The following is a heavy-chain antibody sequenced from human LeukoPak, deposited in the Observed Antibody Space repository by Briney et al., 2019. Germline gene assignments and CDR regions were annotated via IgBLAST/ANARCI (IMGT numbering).Heavy chain of an antibody. V-gene: IGHV4-4*07. CDR3: ARADLYYDSSGYYPYYFDY. CDR1: GGSISDYY. CDR2: LYPSGST. Sequence: SETLSLTCTVSGGSISDYYWSWIRQPAGKGLEWIGRLYPSGSTNYNPSLKSRLTMSIDTSKNQFSLKLSSVTAADTAVYYCARADLYYDSSGYYPYYFDYWGQGTLVTVSS. J-gene: IGHJ4*02. D-gene: IGHD3-22*01.